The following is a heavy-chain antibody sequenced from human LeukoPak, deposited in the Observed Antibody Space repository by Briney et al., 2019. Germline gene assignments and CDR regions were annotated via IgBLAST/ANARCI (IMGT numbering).Heavy chain of an antibody. CDR2: SNWNGGST. CDR1: GFKFDDYG. D-gene: IGHD1-26*01. Sequence: GGSLRLSCAGSGFKFDDYGMNWVRQVPGKGLEWISASNWNGGSTYYADSVRGRFSISRDNARNSMFLHMHSLRAEDTALYFCARDWATIGDDYSPNWGQGILVTVSS. J-gene: IGHJ4*02. CDR3: ARDWATIGDDYSPN. V-gene: IGHV3-20*04.